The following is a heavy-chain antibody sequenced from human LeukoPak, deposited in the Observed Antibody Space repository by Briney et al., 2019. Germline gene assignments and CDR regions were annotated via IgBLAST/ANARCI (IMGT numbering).Heavy chain of an antibody. CDR3: AKAYSNFAANSYYFDY. CDR2: ISGSGTGT. D-gene: IGHD4-11*01. J-gene: IGHJ4*02. V-gene: IGHV3-23*01. CDR1: GFTFSTYA. Sequence: GGSLRLSCGVSGFTFSTYAMSWVRQAPGKGLEWVSAISGSGTGTYYADSVQGGFIISRDNSKDTLSLQMNSLRAEDTAVYYCAKAYSNFAANSYYFDYWGQGTLVTVSS.